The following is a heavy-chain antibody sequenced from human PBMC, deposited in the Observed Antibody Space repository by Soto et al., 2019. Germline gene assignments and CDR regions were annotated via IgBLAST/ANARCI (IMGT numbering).Heavy chain of an antibody. CDR3: ARGFGGSGGYFDY. V-gene: IGHV1-18*01. CDR1: GYTFSSNG. D-gene: IGHD2-15*01. Sequence: ALVKVSCNPSGYTFSSNGISWVRQAPGQGLEWMGWISTYNDNTNYAQKFQGRVTMTTDTSTSTAYMELRSLRSDDTAMYYCARGFGGSGGYFDYWGQGTLVTVSS. J-gene: IGHJ4*02. CDR2: ISTYNDNT.